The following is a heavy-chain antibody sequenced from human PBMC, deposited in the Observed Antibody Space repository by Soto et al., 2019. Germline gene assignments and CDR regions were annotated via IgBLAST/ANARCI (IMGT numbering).Heavy chain of an antibody. J-gene: IGHJ5*02. CDR1: GFSVTANY. CDR2: ISGSGGST. D-gene: IGHD3-3*01. Sequence: GGSLRLSCEVSGFSVTANYMSWVRQAPGKGLEWVSAISGSGGSTYYADSVKGRFTISRDNSKNTLYLQMNSLRAEDTAVYYCATPLRVFGAPWGQGTLVTVSS. V-gene: IGHV3-23*01. CDR3: ATPLRVFGAP.